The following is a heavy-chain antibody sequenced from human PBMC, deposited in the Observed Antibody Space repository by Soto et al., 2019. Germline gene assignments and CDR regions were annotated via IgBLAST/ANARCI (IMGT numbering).Heavy chain of an antibody. D-gene: IGHD6-19*01. Sequence: QVQLQESGPGLVKPSGTLSLTCAVSGGSISSSNWWSWVRQPPGKGLEWIGEIYHSGSTNYNPSLXXRXTIXVDKSKSPFSLKPSSVTAADTAVYYCARLAVPFPSWGQGTLVTVSS. CDR2: IYHSGST. J-gene: IGHJ5*02. CDR1: GGSISSSNW. V-gene: IGHV4-4*02. CDR3: ARLAVPFPS.